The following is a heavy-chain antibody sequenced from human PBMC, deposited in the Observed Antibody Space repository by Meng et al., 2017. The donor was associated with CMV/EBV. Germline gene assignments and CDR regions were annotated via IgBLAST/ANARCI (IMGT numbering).Heavy chain of an antibody. D-gene: IGHD3-3*01. CDR3: ASGVAENLGWEMGY. CDR1: GFTFSRYW. CDR2: INEDGSSK. Sequence: VALVESGVGLVQPGGSLRLSCAASGFTFSRYWMHWVRQAPGKGLVWVARINEDGSSKSYADFVRGRFTISRDNAKNTLYLQMNSLRADDTAVYYCASGVAENLGWEMGYWGQGTLVTVSS. J-gene: IGHJ4*02. V-gene: IGHV3-74*01.